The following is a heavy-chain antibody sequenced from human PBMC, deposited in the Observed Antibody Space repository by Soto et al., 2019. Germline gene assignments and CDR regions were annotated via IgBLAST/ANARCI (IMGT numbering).Heavy chain of an antibody. CDR2: IYYSGST. Sequence: PSETLSLTCTVSGGSISSSSYYWGWIRQPPGKGLEWIGSIYYSGSTYYNPSLKSRVTISVDTSKNQFSLKLSSVTAADTAVYYCAKGGSGSYSNAFDIWGQGTRVTVSS. CDR1: GGSISSSSYY. V-gene: IGHV4-39*01. CDR3: AKGGSGSYSNAFDI. J-gene: IGHJ3*02. D-gene: IGHD3-10*01.